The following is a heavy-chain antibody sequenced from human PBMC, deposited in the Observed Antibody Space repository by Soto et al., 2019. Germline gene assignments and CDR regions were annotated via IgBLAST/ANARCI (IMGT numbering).Heavy chain of an antibody. CDR3: ARDTSRATYYYDSSTLDAFDI. CDR2: IIPIFGTA. J-gene: IGHJ3*02. CDR1: GGTFSSYA. V-gene: IGHV1-69*06. Sequence: VASVKVSCKASGGTFSSYAISWVRQAPGQGLEWMGGIIPIFGTANYAQKFQGRVTITADKSTSTAYMELSSLRSEDTAVYYCARDTSRATYYYDSSTLDAFDIWGQGTMVTVSS. D-gene: IGHD3-22*01.